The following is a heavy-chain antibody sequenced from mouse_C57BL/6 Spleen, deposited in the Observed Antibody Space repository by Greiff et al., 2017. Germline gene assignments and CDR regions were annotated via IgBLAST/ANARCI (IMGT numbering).Heavy chain of an antibody. CDR3: ARNADSPWFAY. Sequence: VQLQQSGPELVKPGASVKISCKASGYSFTGYYMNWVKQSPEKSLEWIGEINPSNGGTTYNQKFKAKATLTVDKSSSTAYMQLKSLTSEDSAVYYCARNADSPWFAYWGQGTLVTVSA. CDR1: GYSFTGYY. D-gene: IGHD2-4*01. J-gene: IGHJ3*01. CDR2: INPSNGGT. V-gene: IGHV1-42*01.